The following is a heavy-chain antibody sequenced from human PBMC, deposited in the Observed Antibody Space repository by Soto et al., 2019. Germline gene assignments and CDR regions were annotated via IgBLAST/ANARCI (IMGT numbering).Heavy chain of an antibody. Sequence: LGESLKISCKGSGYSFTSYWIGWVRQMPGKGLEWMGIIYPGDSDTRYSPSFQGQVTISADKSISTAYLQWSSLKASDTAMYYCARQPKLWFGELLSLDYWGQGTLVTVSS. CDR2: IYPGDSDT. J-gene: IGHJ4*02. V-gene: IGHV5-51*01. CDR3: ARQPKLWFGELLSLDY. D-gene: IGHD3-10*01. CDR1: GYSFTSYW.